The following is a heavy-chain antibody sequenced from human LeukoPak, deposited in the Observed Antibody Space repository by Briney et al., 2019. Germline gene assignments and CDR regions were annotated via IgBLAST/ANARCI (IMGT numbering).Heavy chain of an antibody. CDR2: ISSSSYI. D-gene: IGHD2-2*01. Sequence: GGSLRLSCAASGFTFSSYSMNWVRQAPGKGLEWVSSISSSSYIYYADSVKSRFTISRDNAKNSLYLQMNSLRAEDTAVYYCAREFAVGYCSSTSCLFDYWGQGTLVTVSS. V-gene: IGHV3-21*01. CDR1: GFTFSSYS. CDR3: AREFAVGYCSSTSCLFDY. J-gene: IGHJ4*02.